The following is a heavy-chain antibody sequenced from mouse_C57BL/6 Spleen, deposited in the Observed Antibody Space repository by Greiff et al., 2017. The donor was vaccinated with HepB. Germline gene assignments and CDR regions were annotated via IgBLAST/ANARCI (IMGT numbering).Heavy chain of an antibody. Sequence: EVKLVESGAELVRPGASVKLSCTASGFNIKDDYMHWVKQRPEQGLEWIGWIDPENGDTEYASKFQGKATITADTSSNTAYLQLSSLTSEDTAVYYCTIYYYGSSPYAMDYWGQGTSVTVSS. CDR2: IDPENGDT. CDR1: GFNIKDDY. V-gene: IGHV14-4*01. CDR3: TIYYYGSSPYAMDY. D-gene: IGHD1-1*01. J-gene: IGHJ4*01.